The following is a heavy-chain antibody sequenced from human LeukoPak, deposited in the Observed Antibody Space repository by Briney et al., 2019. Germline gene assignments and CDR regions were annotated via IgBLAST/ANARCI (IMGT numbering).Heavy chain of an antibody. CDR3: ARQSGGYYVLVFDY. CDR2: IYYSGST. V-gene: IGHV4-39*01. D-gene: IGHD3-3*01. Sequence: PETLSLTCTVSGGSISSSSYYWGWIRQPPGKGLEWIGSIYYSGSTYYNPSLKSRVTISVDTSKNQFSLKLSSVTAADTAVYYCARQSGGYYVLVFDYWGQGTLVTVSS. CDR1: GGSISSSSYY. J-gene: IGHJ4*02.